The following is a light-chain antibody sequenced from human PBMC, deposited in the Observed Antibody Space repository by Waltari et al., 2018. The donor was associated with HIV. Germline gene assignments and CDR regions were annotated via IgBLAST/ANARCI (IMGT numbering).Light chain of an antibody. V-gene: IGKV3-20*01. CDR3: QQYDMSPRT. J-gene: IGKJ2*01. CDR1: QRIDNNY. Sequence: EIVLTQSPGTLSLSPGERATLSCRASQRIDNNYLAWYQHRPGQAPRLLIFGASSRATGIPDRFSASGSGTDFTLTISSLDPSDYALHYCQQYDMSPRTFGQGTRVDIK. CDR2: GAS.